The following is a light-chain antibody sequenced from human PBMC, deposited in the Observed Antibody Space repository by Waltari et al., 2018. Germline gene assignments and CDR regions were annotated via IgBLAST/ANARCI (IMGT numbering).Light chain of an antibody. CDR1: QSLLHSNGYNY. Sequence: DIVMTQSPFSLPVTPGEPASISCRSSQSLLHSNGYNYLDWYLQKPGQSPQLRIYLGSNRASGVPDRFRGSGSGTDFTLKISRVEAEDVGVYYCMQALQTHTFGQGTKLEIK. CDR2: LGS. CDR3: MQALQTHT. J-gene: IGKJ2*01. V-gene: IGKV2-28*01.